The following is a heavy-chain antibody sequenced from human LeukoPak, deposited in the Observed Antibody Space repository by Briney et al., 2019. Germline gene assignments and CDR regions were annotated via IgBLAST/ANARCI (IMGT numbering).Heavy chain of an antibody. D-gene: IGHD3-16*01. Sequence: QTGGSLRLSCAASGFTFSSYWMHWVRQAPGKGLVWVSRINSDGSSTSYADSVKGRLTISRDNAKNTLYLQMNSLRAEDTAVYYCARAPSRLRFIDYWGQGTLVTVSS. J-gene: IGHJ4*02. CDR1: GFTFSSYW. CDR2: INSDGSST. CDR3: ARAPSRLRFIDY. V-gene: IGHV3-74*01.